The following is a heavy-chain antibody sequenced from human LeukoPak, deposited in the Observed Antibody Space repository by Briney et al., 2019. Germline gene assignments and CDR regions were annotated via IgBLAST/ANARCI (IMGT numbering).Heavy chain of an antibody. CDR1: GFTFKTYV. J-gene: IGHJ4*02. V-gene: IGHV3-30*04. CDR3: ARDKYLAAAGPFDN. CDR2: MSHDGMTE. D-gene: IGHD6-13*01. Sequence: GGSLRLPCITSGFTFKTYVVHWVRQAPGKGLEWVAVMSHDGMTEQYAESVKGRFTISRDSYKSTLYLQMNSLRVEDTALYYCARDKYLAAAGPFDNWGQGTLVTVSS.